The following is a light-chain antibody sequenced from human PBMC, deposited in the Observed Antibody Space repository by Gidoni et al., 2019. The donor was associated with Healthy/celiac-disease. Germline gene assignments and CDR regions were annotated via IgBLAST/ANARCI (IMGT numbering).Light chain of an antibody. CDR3: QSYDSTLSGSWV. CDR2: GNS. Sequence: QSVLTQPPSVSGAPGQRVTISCTGSSSNIVAGYDVHWYQQLPGPAPKLLIYGNSNRPSGVPDRFSGSKSGTSASLAITGLQAADEADYYCQSYDSTLSGSWVFGGGTKLTVL. CDR1: SSNIVAGYD. J-gene: IGLJ2*01. V-gene: IGLV1-40*01.